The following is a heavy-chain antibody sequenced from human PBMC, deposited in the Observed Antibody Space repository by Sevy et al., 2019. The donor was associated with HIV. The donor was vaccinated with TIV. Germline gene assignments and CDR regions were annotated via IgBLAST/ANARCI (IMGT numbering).Heavy chain of an antibody. J-gene: IGHJ4*02. Sequence: GGSLRLSCAASGFTFNNYGMHWVRQASGKGLEWVALIWYDGSKKYYADSVKGRFAISRDNSTNTLYLQMNSLRPEDTAVYYCASGPYYDFWSGRYWGQGTLVTVSS. CDR3: ASGPYYDFWSGRY. CDR1: GFTFNNYG. D-gene: IGHD3-3*01. V-gene: IGHV3-33*08. CDR2: IWYDGSKK.